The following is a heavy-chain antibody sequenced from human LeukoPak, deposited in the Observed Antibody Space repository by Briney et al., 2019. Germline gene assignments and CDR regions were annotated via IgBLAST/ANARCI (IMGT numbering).Heavy chain of an antibody. V-gene: IGHV3-30*18. D-gene: IGHD6-13*01. J-gene: IGHJ6*02. Sequence: GGSLRLSCAASGFTFSSYGMHWVRQAPGKGLEWVAVISYDGSNKYYADSVKGRFTISRDNSENTLYLQMNSLRAEDTAVYYCAKEYSSSWYDYYYYGMDVWGQGTTVTVSS. CDR3: AKEYSSSWYDYYYYGMDV. CDR1: GFTFSSYG. CDR2: ISYDGSNK.